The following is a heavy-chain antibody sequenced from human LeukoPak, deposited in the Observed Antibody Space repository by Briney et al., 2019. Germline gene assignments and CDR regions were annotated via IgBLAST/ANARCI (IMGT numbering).Heavy chain of an antibody. Sequence: SETLSLTCTVSGGSISSSSYYWGGIRQPPGKGLEWIGSIYYSGSTYYNPSLKSRVTISVDTSKNQFSLKLSSVTAADTAVYYCASRGEGGYDRFDYWGQGTLVTVSS. CDR1: GGSISSSSYY. CDR3: ASRGEGGYDRFDY. V-gene: IGHV4-39*01. J-gene: IGHJ4*02. CDR2: IYYSGST. D-gene: IGHD5-12*01.